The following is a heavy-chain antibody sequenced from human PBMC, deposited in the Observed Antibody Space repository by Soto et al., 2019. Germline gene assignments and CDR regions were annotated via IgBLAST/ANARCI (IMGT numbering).Heavy chain of an antibody. D-gene: IGHD1-1*01. CDR2: INKSGGST. CDR3: AKDPPTTGTTFDY. V-gene: IGHV3-23*01. Sequence: GGSLRLSCAASGFTFSSFAMSWVRQAPGKGLEWVLTINKSGGSTYYADSVKGRFTISRDNSKNMLFLQINGLRAEDTAVYYCAKDPPTTGTTFDYWGRGTLVTVSS. CDR1: GFTFSSFA. J-gene: IGHJ4*02.